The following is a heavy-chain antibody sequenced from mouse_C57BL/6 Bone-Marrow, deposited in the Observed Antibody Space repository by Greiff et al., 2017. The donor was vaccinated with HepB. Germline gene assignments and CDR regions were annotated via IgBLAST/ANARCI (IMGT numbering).Heavy chain of an antibody. V-gene: IGHV1-26*01. Sequence: EVQLQQSGPELVKPGASVKISCKASGYTFTDYYMNWVKQSHGQSLEWIGDINPNNGVTSYNQKFKGKATLTVDKSSNTAYMELRSLTSEDSAVYYCARRGPTVVNYYAMDYWGQGTSVTVSS. J-gene: IGHJ4*01. CDR1: GYTFTDYY. D-gene: IGHD1-1*01. CDR2: INPNNGVT. CDR3: ARRGPTVVNYYAMDY.